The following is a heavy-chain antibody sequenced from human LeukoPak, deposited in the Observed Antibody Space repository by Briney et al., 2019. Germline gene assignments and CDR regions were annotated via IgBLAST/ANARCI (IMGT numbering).Heavy chain of an antibody. J-gene: IGHJ3*02. CDR3: ARVPSGYFDWLPAWAFDI. CDR2: IYTSGST. V-gene: IGHV4-4*07. Sequence: SETLSLTCRVSGGSISSYYWNWIRQSPGKGLEWIGRIYTSGSTNYNPSLKSRVTVSVDTSKNQFSLKLSSVTAADTAVYYCARVPSGYFDWLPAWAFDIWGQGTMVTVSS. CDR1: GGSISSYY. D-gene: IGHD3-9*01.